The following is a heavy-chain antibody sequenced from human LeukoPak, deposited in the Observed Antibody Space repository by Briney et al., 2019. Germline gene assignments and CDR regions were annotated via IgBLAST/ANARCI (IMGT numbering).Heavy chain of an antibody. CDR3: ARLYSSGWYLDY. J-gene: IGHJ4*02. D-gene: IGHD6-19*01. CDR2: IYYSGST. Sequence: KPSETLSLTCTVSGGSISSYYWSWIRQPPGKRLEWIGYIYYSGSTNYNPSLKSRVTISVDTSKNQFSLKLSSVTAADTAVYYCARLYSSGWYLDYWGQGTLVTVSS. CDR1: GGSISSYY. V-gene: IGHV4-59*08.